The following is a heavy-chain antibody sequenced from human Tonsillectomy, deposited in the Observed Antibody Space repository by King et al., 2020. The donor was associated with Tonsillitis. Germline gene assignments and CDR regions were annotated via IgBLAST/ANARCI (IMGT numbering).Heavy chain of an antibody. CDR3: ARSGGYSSSYDAFDI. CDR2: IYYSGST. Sequence: VQLQESGPGLVKPSETLSLTCTVSGGSISSYYWSWIRQPPGKGLEWIGYIYYSGSTNYNPSLKSRVTISVDTSKNQFSLKLSSVTAADTAVYYCARSGGYSSSYDAFDIWGQGTMVTVSS. D-gene: IGHD6-13*01. V-gene: IGHV4-59*01. J-gene: IGHJ3*02. CDR1: GGSISSYY.